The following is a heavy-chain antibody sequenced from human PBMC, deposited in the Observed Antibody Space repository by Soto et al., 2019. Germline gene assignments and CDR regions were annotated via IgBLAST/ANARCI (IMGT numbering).Heavy chain of an antibody. Sequence: QLQLQESGPGLVKPSETLSLTCNVSGVSITSRSHYWGWIRQPPGKGLEWMGSIYHLGNTYYNPSLRILVVISVDTSKNQFSLKLTSVSASDTAVYFCALFISSAGEYFHHWGQGTLVTVSS. D-gene: IGHD3-3*02. J-gene: IGHJ1*01. V-gene: IGHV4-39*01. CDR3: ALFISSAGEYFHH. CDR2: IYHLGNT. CDR1: GVSITSRSHY.